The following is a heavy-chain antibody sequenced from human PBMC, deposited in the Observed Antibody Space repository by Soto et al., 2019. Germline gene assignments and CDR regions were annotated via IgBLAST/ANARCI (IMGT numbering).Heavy chain of an antibody. CDR2: IYWDDEK. D-gene: IGHD3-10*01. Sequence: QITLKESGPTLVKSTQTLTLTCTFSGFSLSTRGVGVAWIRQPPGKALEWLTLIYWDDEKHYSPSLKSSITITKVTSKNQVVLTMTTMEPVDTATYYCAQVRGNGIMIRDYWGQGTLVTVSS. CDR3: AQVRGNGIMIRDY. CDR1: GFSLSTRGVG. V-gene: IGHV2-5*02. J-gene: IGHJ4*02.